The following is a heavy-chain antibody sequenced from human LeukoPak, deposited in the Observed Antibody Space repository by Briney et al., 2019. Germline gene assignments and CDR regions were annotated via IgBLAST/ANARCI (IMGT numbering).Heavy chain of an antibody. J-gene: IGHJ2*01. CDR1: GGALKNSF. CDR3: ARVGSTDWYFDL. D-gene: IGHD3-10*01. CDR2: LFTTGTTDHSPAL. V-gene: IGHV4-4*07. Sequence: SETLSLTSAVSGGALKNSFWNCIRQPAGKRLEWIGRLFTTGTTDHSPALNYNPSLRSPVSMSVDVSKNQFSLTLTSVTAADTAVYYCARVGSTDWYFDLWGRGYLVTVSS.